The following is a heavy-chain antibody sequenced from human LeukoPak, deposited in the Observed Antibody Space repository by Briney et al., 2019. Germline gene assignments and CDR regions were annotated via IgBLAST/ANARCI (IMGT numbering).Heavy chain of an antibody. CDR1: GYTFNNHY. D-gene: IGHD6-19*01. V-gene: IGHV1-46*02. CDR3: ARQGTYSSAIGMGY. Sequence: ASVTVSFTASGYTFNNHYMYWVRQAPGQGLEWMGVINPSGGSTSYAQKFQGRVTMTRDTSTRTVYMEVNSLRSEDTAVYYCARQGTYSSAIGMGYWGQGTLVTVSS. CDR2: INPSGGST. J-gene: IGHJ4*02.